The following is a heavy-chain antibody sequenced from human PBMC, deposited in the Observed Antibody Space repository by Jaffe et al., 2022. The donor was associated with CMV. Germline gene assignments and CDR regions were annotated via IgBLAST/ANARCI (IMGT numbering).Heavy chain of an antibody. Sequence: QVQLQESGPGLVKPSETLSLTCAISGGSISSYYWNWIRQPPGKALEWIGYIHYTGSTDYNPSLKSRVTISLDTSKNQFSLRLSSVTAADSAVYYCARVTGVMYKNRYYYYGMDVWGQGTTVAVSS. CDR1: GGSISSYY. CDR2: IHYTGST. CDR3: ARVTGVMYKNRYYYYGMDV. D-gene: IGHD3-16*01. V-gene: IGHV4-59*01. J-gene: IGHJ6*02.